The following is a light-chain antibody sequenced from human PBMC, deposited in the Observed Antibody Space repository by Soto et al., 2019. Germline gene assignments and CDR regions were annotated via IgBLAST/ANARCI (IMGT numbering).Light chain of an antibody. CDR3: QQYNNYPWT. V-gene: IGKV1-5*01. CDR2: DAS. J-gene: IGKJ1*01. Sequence: DIQMTQSPSTLSASVGDRVPITCRASQNINRRLAWYQQKPGKAPNLLIYDASSLESGVPARFSGGGSGTEFTLTISSLQPDDFSTFYCQQYNNYPWTFGQGTKVEIK. CDR1: QNINRR.